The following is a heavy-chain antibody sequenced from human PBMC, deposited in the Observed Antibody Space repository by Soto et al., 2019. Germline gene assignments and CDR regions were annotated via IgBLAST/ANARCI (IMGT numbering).Heavy chain of an antibody. Sequence: SETLPLPWSVSCGNIRDFYGRRLMQPPGKGLEWIGYIYYSGSNNYNPSLKSRVTISVDTSKNQFSLKLSSVTAADTAVYYCARHSGYSYGYPNWFDPWGQGTLVTVSS. CDR3: ARHSGYSYGYPNWFDP. V-gene: IGHV4-59*01. CDR1: CGNIRDFY. D-gene: IGHD5-18*01. J-gene: IGHJ5*02. CDR2: IYYSGSN.